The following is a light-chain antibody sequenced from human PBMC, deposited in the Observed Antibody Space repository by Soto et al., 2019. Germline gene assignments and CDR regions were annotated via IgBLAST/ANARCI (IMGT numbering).Light chain of an antibody. CDR3: QQYDNLLAPT. CDR1: QDISSY. Sequence: DIQMTQSPSSLSASVGDRVTITCQASQDISSYLNWFQQKPGKAPNLLIFDASKLQTGVPSRFSGRGSGTDFTFTISGLQPEDIATYYCQQYDNLLAPTFGGGTRVDI. CDR2: DAS. J-gene: IGKJ4*01. V-gene: IGKV1-33*01.